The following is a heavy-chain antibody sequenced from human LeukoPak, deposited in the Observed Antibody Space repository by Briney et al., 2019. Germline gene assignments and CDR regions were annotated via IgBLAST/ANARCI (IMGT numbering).Heavy chain of an antibody. Sequence: PSQTLSLTCTVSGGSISSGGYYWSWIRQPPGKGLEWIGYIYHSGSTYYNPSLKSRVTISVDRSKNQFSLKLSSVTAADTAVYYCVCSPLRLYSSSRVVDYWGQGTLVTASS. CDR3: VCSPLRLYSSSRVVDY. CDR1: GGSISSGGYY. D-gene: IGHD6-6*01. V-gene: IGHV4-30-2*01. CDR2: IYHSGST. J-gene: IGHJ4*02.